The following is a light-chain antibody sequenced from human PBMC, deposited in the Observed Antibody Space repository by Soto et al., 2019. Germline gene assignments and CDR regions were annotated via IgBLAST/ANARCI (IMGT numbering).Light chain of an antibody. Sequence: QSALTQPASVSGSPGQSITISCTGTSSDVGGYNYVSWYQQHPGKAPKLMISDVSNRPSGVSNRFSGSKSGNTASLTISGLHAEDEADYYCSSYTSSSTLEVFGTGTKLTVL. V-gene: IGLV2-14*01. CDR1: SSDVGGYNY. J-gene: IGLJ1*01. CDR2: DVS. CDR3: SSYTSSSTLEV.